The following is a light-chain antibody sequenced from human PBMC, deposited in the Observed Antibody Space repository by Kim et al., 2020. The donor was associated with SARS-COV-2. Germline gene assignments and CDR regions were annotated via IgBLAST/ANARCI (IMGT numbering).Light chain of an antibody. Sequence: QSVLTQPPSASGTPGQRVTISCSGSSSNIGSYSVNWYQQLPGTAPKLLIYRDDRRPSGVHDRFSASKSGTSASLAFNGLQSEDEADYYCAAWDDGLNSVVFGGGTQLTVL. J-gene: IGLJ2*01. CDR1: SSNIGSYS. CDR2: RDD. CDR3: AAWDDGLNSVV. V-gene: IGLV1-44*01.